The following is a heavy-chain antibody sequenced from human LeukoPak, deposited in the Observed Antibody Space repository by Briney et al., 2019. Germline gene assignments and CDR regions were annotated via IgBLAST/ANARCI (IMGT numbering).Heavy chain of an antibody. CDR2: INHGGST. Sequence: SETLSLTCTVSGGSISTSNYYWGWIRQPPGKGLEWIGEINHGGSTMYNPSLKSRVTISVDTSKNQFSLKVTSVSAADTAVYYCARGEKWDLHAFDMWGQGTVVAVSS. CDR3: ARGEKWDLHAFDM. D-gene: IGHD1-26*01. V-gene: IGHV4-39*07. CDR1: GGSISTSNYY. J-gene: IGHJ3*02.